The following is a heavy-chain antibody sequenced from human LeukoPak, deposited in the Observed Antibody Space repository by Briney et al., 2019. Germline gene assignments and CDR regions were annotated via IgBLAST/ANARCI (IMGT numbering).Heavy chain of an antibody. V-gene: IGHV1-69*04. CDR3: ARSTFEDRFDP. Sequence: VASVKVSCKASGGTFSSYAISWVRQAPGQGLEWMGRIIPILGIANYAQKFQGRVTITADKSTSTAYMELSSLRSEDTAVYYCARSTFEDRFDPWGQGTLVTVSS. CDR2: IIPILGIA. J-gene: IGHJ5*02. CDR1: GGTFSSYA. D-gene: IGHD3-16*01.